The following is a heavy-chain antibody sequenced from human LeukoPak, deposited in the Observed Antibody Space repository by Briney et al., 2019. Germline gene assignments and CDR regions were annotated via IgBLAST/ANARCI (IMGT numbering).Heavy chain of an antibody. J-gene: IGHJ4*02. CDR2: ISGSGGST. CDR1: GFAFTTYA. V-gene: IGHV3-23*01. CDR3: ALIAAAFPPGDY. Sequence: PGESLRLSCAASGFAFTTYAMSWVRQAPGKGLEWVSAISGSGGSTYYADSVKGRFTISRDNSKNTLYLQMNSLRAEDTAVYYCALIAAAFPPGDYWGQGTLVTVSS. D-gene: IGHD6-13*01.